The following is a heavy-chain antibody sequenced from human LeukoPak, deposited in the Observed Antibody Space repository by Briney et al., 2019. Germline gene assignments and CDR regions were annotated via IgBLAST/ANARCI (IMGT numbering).Heavy chain of an antibody. V-gene: IGHV1-2*02. D-gene: IGHD1-14*01. CDR2: ITPNSGGT. CDR3: ASLATGPDAFDI. CDR1: GYTFTAYY. Sequence: ASVKVSCKASGYTFTAYYVHWVRQAPGQGLEWMGWITPNSGGTKYAQKFQGRVTMTRDTSISTAYMELSGLRSDDTAVYYCASLATGPDAFDIWGQGTMVTVSS. J-gene: IGHJ3*02.